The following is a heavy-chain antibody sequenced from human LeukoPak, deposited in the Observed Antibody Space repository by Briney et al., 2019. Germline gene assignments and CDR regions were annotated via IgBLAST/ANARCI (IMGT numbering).Heavy chain of an antibody. CDR2: IKQDGSEK. J-gene: IGHJ1*01. D-gene: IGHD3-22*01. Sequence: GGSLRLSCAASGFTFSSYAMTWVRQAPGKGLEWVANIKQDGSEKYYVDSVKGRFTISRDNAKNSLYLQMNSLRAEDTAVYYCVRSASHYYDSSGYRYWGQGTLVTVSS. V-gene: IGHV3-7*01. CDR1: GFTFSSYA. CDR3: VRSASHYYDSSGYRY.